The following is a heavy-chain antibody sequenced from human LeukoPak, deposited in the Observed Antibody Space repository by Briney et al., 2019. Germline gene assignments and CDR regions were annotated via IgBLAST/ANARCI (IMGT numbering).Heavy chain of an antibody. CDR3: ARGSGWYPAY. CDR2: IHTSGST. V-gene: IGHV4-4*07. CDR1: GXSIGSYY. Sequence: PSETLSLTCTVSGXSIGSYYWSWIRQPPGKGLEWIGRIHTSGSTNYNSSLKSRVTMSIDTSKNQFSLKLNSVTAADTAVYYCARGSGWYPAYWGQGTLVTVSS. J-gene: IGHJ4*02. D-gene: IGHD6-19*01.